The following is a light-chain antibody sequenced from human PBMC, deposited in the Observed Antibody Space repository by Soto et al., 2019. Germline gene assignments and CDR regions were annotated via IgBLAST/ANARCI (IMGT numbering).Light chain of an antibody. Sequence: DIQLTQSPSFLSASVGDRVTITCRASQGISSYLAWYQQKPGKAPKLLIYAASTLQSGVPSRFSGSGSWTKFTLNISRLKPKDFATDYCEPFNSYPLPFGGGTKVEIK. V-gene: IGKV1-9*01. CDR3: EPFNSYPLP. CDR2: AAS. CDR1: QGISSY. J-gene: IGKJ4*01.